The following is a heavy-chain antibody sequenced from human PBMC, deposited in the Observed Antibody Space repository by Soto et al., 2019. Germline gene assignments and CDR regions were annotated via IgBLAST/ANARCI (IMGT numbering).Heavy chain of an antibody. CDR3: ARERGGGGY. D-gene: IGHD3-10*01. Sequence: EVQLVESGGGLIQPGGSLRLSCAVSGFTVSNNYMSWVRQAPGKGLEGVSVIYSGGYTAYGDSVKGRFTISRDNSKNTLYLQRNRLGAHDRAVFYWARERGGGGYWGQGTLVTVSS. CDR1: GFTVSNNY. V-gene: IGHV3-53*01. CDR2: IYSGGYT. J-gene: IGHJ4*02.